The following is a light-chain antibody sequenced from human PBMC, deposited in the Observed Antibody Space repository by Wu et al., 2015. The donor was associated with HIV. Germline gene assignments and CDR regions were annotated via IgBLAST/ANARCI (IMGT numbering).Light chain of an antibody. CDR3: QQYNSWPRT. J-gene: IGKJ1*01. CDR2: DAS. V-gene: IGKV3-15*01. CDR1: QSVSSN. Sequence: EIVMTQSPATLSVSPGERATLSCRASQSVSSNLAWYQQKPGQAPRLLLYDASTRATSIPARFSGSGSGTEFTLTISSLQSEDFAVYYCQQYNSWPRTFGQGTKVAIE.